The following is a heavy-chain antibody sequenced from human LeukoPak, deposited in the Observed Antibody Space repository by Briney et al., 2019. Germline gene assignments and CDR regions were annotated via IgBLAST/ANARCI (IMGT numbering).Heavy chain of an antibody. D-gene: IGHD6-13*01. CDR3: ARDTGSSSWYKDAFDI. J-gene: IGHJ3*02. Sequence: GGSLRLSCAASGFTFSSYSMNWVRQAPGKGLEWVSYISSSSSTIYYADSVKGRFTISRDNAKNSLYLQMNSLRAEDTAVYYCARDTGSSSWYKDAFDIWGQGTMVTVSS. CDR2: ISSSSSTI. CDR1: GFTFSSYS. V-gene: IGHV3-48*04.